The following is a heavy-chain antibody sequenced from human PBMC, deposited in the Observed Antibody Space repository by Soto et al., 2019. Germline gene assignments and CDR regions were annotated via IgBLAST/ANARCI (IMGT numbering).Heavy chain of an antibody. Sequence: QVQLVPSGAEVKKPGSSVKVSCKASGGTFSSYAISWVRQAPGQGLEWMGGIIPIFGTANYAQKFQGRVTITATKSTSTAYMELSSLRSEDTAVYYCARLPQPSPPWFGELRDYWGQGTLVTVSS. D-gene: IGHD3-10*01. CDR1: GGTFSSYA. CDR3: ARLPQPSPPWFGELRDY. CDR2: IIPIFGTA. J-gene: IGHJ4*02. V-gene: IGHV1-69*06.